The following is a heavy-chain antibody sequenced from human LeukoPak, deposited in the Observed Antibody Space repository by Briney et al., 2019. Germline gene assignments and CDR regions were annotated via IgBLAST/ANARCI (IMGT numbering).Heavy chain of an antibody. CDR3: AREYGDYPSNYYGMDV. V-gene: IGHV3-21*01. J-gene: IGHJ6*02. CDR2: ISSSSSYI. D-gene: IGHD4-17*01. CDR1: GFTFSSYS. Sequence: GGSPRLSCAASGFTFSSYSMNWVRQAPGKGLEWVSSISSSSSYIYYADSVKGRFTISRDNAKNSLYLQMNSLRAEDTAVYYCAREYGDYPSNYYGMDVWGQGTTVTVSS.